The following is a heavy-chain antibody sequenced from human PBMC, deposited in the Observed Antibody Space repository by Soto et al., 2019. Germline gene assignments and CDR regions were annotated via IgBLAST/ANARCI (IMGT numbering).Heavy chain of an antibody. J-gene: IGHJ4*02. Sequence: GGSRRLSCAASWFTYTRYIMNWVRQAPGKGLEWVSSISSTTNYIYYGDSMKGRFTISRDNAKNSLYLEMNSLRAEDTAVYYCARESEDLTSNFDYWGQGTLVNVSS. V-gene: IGHV3-21*06. CDR3: ARESEDLTSNFDY. CDR1: WFTYTRYI. CDR2: ISSTTNYI.